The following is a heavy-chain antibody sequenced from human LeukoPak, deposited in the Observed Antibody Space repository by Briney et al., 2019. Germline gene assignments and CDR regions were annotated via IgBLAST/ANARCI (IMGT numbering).Heavy chain of an antibody. CDR1: GGTFSSFA. CDR3: ARTVGHGYNFGTSYYYYMAV. V-gene: IGHV1-69*05. Sequence: ASVKVSCKASGGTFSSFAITWVRQAPGQGLEWMGRIIPIFGTADYAQKFQGRVTITTDESTSTAYMELSSLRSEDTAVYYCARTVGHGYNFGTSYYYYMAVWGKGTTVTVSS. D-gene: IGHD5-18*01. CDR2: IIPIFGTA. J-gene: IGHJ6*03.